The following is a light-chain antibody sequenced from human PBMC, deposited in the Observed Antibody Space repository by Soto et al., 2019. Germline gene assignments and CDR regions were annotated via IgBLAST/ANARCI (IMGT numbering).Light chain of an antibody. V-gene: IGKV1-39*01. Sequence: DIQMTQSPSSLSASVGDRVTITCRASQYIGDFLNWYQQTPGKPPKLLIFGASNLHIGVPSRFSGSGSGTEFTLTISNLQREDFETYYFQESYFILGTVRRGTKVDIK. CDR2: GAS. J-gene: IGKJ1*01. CDR3: QESYFILGT. CDR1: QYIGDF.